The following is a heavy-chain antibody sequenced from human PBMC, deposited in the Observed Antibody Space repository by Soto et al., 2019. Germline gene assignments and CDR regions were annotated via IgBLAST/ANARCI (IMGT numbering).Heavy chain of an antibody. CDR3: ARAXYYYDSSGYYYQYYFDY. CDR1: GYTFTSYG. V-gene: IGHV1-18*01. J-gene: IGHJ4*02. CDR2: ISAYNGNT. Sequence: ASVKVSCKASGYTFTSYGISWVRQAPGQGLEWMGWISAYNGNTNYAKKLQGRVTMTTDTSTSTAYMELRSLRSDDTAVYYCARAXYYYDSSGYYYQYYFDYWGQGTLVTVSS. D-gene: IGHD3-22*01.